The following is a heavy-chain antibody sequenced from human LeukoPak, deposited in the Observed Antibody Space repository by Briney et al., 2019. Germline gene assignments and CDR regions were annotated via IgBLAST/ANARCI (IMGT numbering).Heavy chain of an antibody. CDR2: ISSSGSTI. Sequence: PGGSLRLSCAASGLTFSGSAMHWVRQAPGKGLEWVSYISSSGSTIYYADSVKGRFTISRDNAKNSLYLQMNSLRAEDTAVYYCAELGITMIGGVWGKGTTVTISS. D-gene: IGHD3-10*02. V-gene: IGHV3-48*03. CDR1: GLTFSGSA. CDR3: AELGITMIGGV. J-gene: IGHJ6*04.